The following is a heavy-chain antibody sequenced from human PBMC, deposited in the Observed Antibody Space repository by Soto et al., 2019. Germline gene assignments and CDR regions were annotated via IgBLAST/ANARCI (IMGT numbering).Heavy chain of an antibody. V-gene: IGHV1-18*01. D-gene: IGHD6-19*01. CDR3: ARGSSIAVADDY. CDR2: ISAYNGNT. Sequence: GXSVKVSCNASGYTFTSYGISWVRQAPGQGLEWMGWISAYNGNTNYAQKLQGRVTMTTDTSTSTAYMELRRLRSDDTAVYYCARGSSIAVADDYWGQGTLVTVSS. CDR1: GYTFTSYG. J-gene: IGHJ4*02.